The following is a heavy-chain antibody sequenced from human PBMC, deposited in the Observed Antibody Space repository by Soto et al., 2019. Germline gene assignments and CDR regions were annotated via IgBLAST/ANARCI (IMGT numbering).Heavy chain of an antibody. J-gene: IGHJ5*02. Sequence: TLSLTCTVSGGAVSSGTYYWSWIRQPPGKGLEWIGHIYFTGSTNYNPSLKSRVTMSLDTSRNQFSLKLSSVTAADTAVYYCTRGPPRVQWFDPWGLGTLVTVSS. CDR2: IYFTGST. CDR3: TRGPPRVQWFDP. CDR1: GGAVSSGTYY. V-gene: IGHV4-61*01.